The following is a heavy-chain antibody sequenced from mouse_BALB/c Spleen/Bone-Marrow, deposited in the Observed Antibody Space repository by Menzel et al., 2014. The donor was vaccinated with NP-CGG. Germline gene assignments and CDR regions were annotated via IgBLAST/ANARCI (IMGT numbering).Heavy chain of an antibody. CDR2: IWAGGST. Sequence: VKLVESGPGLVAPSQSLSITCTVSGFSLTSYGVHWVRQPPGKGLEWLGVIWAGGSTNYNSALMSRLSINKDNSKSQVFLKMNSLQTDDTAMYYCARDGKGLRQYYAMDYWGQGTSVTVSS. V-gene: IGHV2-9*02. J-gene: IGHJ4*01. D-gene: IGHD2-4*01. CDR1: GFSLTSYG. CDR3: ARDGKGLRQYYAMDY.